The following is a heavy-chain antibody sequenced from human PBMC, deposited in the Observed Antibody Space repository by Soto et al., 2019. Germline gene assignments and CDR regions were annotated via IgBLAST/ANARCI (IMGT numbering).Heavy chain of an antibody. CDR1: GGSISSGGYS. Sequence: PSETLSLTCAVSGGSISSGGYSWSWIRQPPGKGLEWIGYIYHSGSTYYNPSLKSRVTISVDRSKNQFSLKLSSVTAADTAVYYCARDIPMTNDTNSYFYGMDVWGPGTTVTVSS. D-gene: IGHD2-8*01. CDR3: ARDIPMTNDTNSYFYGMDV. V-gene: IGHV4-30-2*01. J-gene: IGHJ6*02. CDR2: IYHSGST.